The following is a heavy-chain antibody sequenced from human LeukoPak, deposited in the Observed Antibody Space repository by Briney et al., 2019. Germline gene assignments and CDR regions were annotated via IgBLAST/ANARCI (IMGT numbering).Heavy chain of an antibody. J-gene: IGHJ4*02. CDR2: IGYDGRNK. Sequence: PGGSLRLSCAASGFTFSSYGIHWVRQAPGKGLEWVTFIGYDGRNKYYADSVKGRFTISRDSSQNELYLQMNSLRADDSAIYYCAKDHSADGWPTFEYWGQGTLVTVSS. CDR3: AKDHSADGWPTFEY. CDR1: GFTFSSYG. V-gene: IGHV3-30*02. D-gene: IGHD5-24*01.